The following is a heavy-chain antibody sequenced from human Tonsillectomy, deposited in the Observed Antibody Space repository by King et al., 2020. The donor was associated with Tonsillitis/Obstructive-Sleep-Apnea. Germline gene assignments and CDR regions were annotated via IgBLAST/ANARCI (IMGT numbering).Heavy chain of an antibody. V-gene: IGHV4-59*08. CDR3: ARLDTDYYDSSGYYYGNLDY. CDR1: GGSISSFY. Sequence: VQLQESGPGLVKPSETLSITCTVSGGSISSFYWNWIRQPPGKGLEWIGYIYYSGSTNYNPSLKSRVTISVDTSKNQFSLKLSSVTAADTAVYYCARLDTDYYDSSGYYYGNLDYWGQGTLVTVSS. D-gene: IGHD3-22*01. J-gene: IGHJ4*02. CDR2: IYYSGST.